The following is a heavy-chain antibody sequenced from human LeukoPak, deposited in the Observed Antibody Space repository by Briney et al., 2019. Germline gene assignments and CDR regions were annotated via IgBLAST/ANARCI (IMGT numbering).Heavy chain of an antibody. V-gene: IGHV3-23*01. CDR2: ISSNGRTT. D-gene: IGHD3-10*01. Sequence: GESLKISCVASGFPFNNYAMTWVRPAPGKGVEWVSLISSNGRTTHYAGSVKGRFTISRDNSKNTVYLQINSLRADDTAVYYCAKDLYYIDGDYWGQGTLVTVSS. J-gene: IGHJ4*02. CDR1: GFPFNNYA. CDR3: AKDLYYIDGDY.